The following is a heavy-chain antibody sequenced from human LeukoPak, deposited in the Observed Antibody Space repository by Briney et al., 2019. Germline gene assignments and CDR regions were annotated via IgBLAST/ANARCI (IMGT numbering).Heavy chain of an antibody. Sequence: PGGSLRLSCAASGFTFSSYGMHWVRQAPGKGLEWVAVISYDGSNKYYADSVKGRFTISRDNSKNTLYLQTNSLRAEDTAVYYCAKEKWLFSAFDIWGQGTMVTVSS. J-gene: IGHJ3*02. CDR1: GFTFSSYG. D-gene: IGHD3-22*01. CDR3: AKEKWLFSAFDI. CDR2: ISYDGSNK. V-gene: IGHV3-30*18.